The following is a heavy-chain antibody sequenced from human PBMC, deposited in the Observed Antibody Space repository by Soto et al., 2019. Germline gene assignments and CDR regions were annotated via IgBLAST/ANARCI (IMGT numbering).Heavy chain of an antibody. CDR1: GGSFSGYY. CDR2: INHSGST. Sequence: PSETLSLTCAVYGGSFSGYYWSWIRQPPGKGLEWIGEINHSGSTNYNPSLKSRVTISVDTSKNQFSLKLSSVTAADTAVYYCARGALNSSSWYWRGEHLAYYFDYWGQGTLVTVSS. D-gene: IGHD6-13*01. V-gene: IGHV4-34*01. J-gene: IGHJ4*02. CDR3: ARGALNSSSWYWRGEHLAYYFDY.